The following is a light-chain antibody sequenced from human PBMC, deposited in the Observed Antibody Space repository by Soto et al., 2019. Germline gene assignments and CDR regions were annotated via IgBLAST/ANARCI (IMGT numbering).Light chain of an antibody. V-gene: IGKV3-20*01. CDR3: QQYGSSPPTWT. CDR1: QSVSSSY. Sequence: EIVLTQSPGVLSLSPGERATLSCRASQSVSSSYLAWYQQKPGQAPRLLIYGASSRATGIPDRFSGSGSGIDFTLTISRLEPGDFAVYYCQQYGSSPPTWTFGQGTKVEIK. J-gene: IGKJ1*01. CDR2: GAS.